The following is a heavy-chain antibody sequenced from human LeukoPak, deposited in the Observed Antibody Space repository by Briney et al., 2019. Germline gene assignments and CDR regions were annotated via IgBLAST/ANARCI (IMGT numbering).Heavy chain of an antibody. J-gene: IGHJ4*02. CDR1: GFTFSSYS. Sequence: KPGGSLRLSCAASGFTFSSYSMNWVRQAPGKGLEWVSSISSSSSYIYYADSVKGRFTFSRDNAKNSLYLQMNSLRAEDTAMYYCARGPISVVAALGIFDYWGQGTLVTVSS. V-gene: IGHV3-21*06. CDR2: ISSSSSYI. D-gene: IGHD2-15*01. CDR3: ARGPISVVAALGIFDY.